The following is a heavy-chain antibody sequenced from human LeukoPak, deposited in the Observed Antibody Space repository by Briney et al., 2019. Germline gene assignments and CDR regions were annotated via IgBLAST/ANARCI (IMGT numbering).Heavy chain of an antibody. V-gene: IGHV4-59*12. D-gene: IGHD3-22*01. CDR1: GGSISSYY. Sequence: SETLSLTCTVSGGSISSYYWSWIRQPPGKGLEWIGYTYYSGTTNYNPSLKSRVTMSVDTSKNQFSLKLSSVTAADTAVYYCARGPYYYDSSGTFDYWGQGTLVTVSS. CDR2: TYYSGTT. J-gene: IGHJ4*02. CDR3: ARGPYYYDSSGTFDY.